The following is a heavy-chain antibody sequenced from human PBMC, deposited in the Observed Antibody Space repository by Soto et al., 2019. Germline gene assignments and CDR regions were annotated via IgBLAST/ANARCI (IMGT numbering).Heavy chain of an antibody. CDR2: IYYSGST. V-gene: IGHV4-59*08. Sequence: SETLSLTCTVSGGSISSYYWSWIRQPPGKGLEWIGYIYYSGSTNYNPSLKSRVTISVDTSKNQFSLKLSLKLSSVTAADTAVYDCARRWGDYFDYWGQGTLVTVS. J-gene: IGHJ4*02. D-gene: IGHD3-16*01. CDR1: GGSISSYY. CDR3: ARRWGDYFDY.